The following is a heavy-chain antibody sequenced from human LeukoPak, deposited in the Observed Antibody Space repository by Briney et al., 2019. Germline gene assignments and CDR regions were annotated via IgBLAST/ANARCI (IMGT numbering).Heavy chain of an antibody. D-gene: IGHD3-22*01. CDR3: AKDSSSYDWGYMDV. CDR2: IGGSDGRT. V-gene: IGHV3-23*01. J-gene: IGHJ6*03. CDR1: GFTFSTYA. Sequence: GGSLRLSCAASGFTFSTYAMRWVRQAPGKVLEWVSLIGGSDGRTRYADSVKGRFTISRDNSKNTLYLEMNSLRAEDTAVYYCAKDSSSYDWGYMDVWGKGTTVTISS.